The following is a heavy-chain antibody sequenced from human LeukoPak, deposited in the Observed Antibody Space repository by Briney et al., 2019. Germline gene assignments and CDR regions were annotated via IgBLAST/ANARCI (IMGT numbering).Heavy chain of an antibody. CDR3: AREDSTSSPFDY. CDR1: GGSFSGYY. V-gene: IGHV4-34*01. D-gene: IGHD2-2*01. CDR2: INHSGST. J-gene: IGHJ4*02. Sequence: SETLSLTCAVYGGSFSGYYWSWLRQPPGKGLEWIGEINHSGSTNYNPSLKSRVTISVDTSKNQFSLKLSSVTAADTAVYYCAREDSTSSPFDYWGQGTLVTVSS.